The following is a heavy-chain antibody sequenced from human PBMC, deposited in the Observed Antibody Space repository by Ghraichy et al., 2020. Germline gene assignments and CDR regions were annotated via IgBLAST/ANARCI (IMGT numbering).Heavy chain of an antibody. CDR2: ISGGGDST. V-gene: IGHV3-23*01. CDR1: GFTFTRYA. CDR3: AKKKDNSGYFNE. D-gene: IGHD3-22*01. J-gene: IGHJ4*02. Sequence: LSLTCAASGFTFTRYAMRWVRQAPAKGLEWVSAISGGGDSTNYADSVKGRFTISRDNSRNTLYLGMNSLRVEDTATYYCAKKKDNSGYFNEWGQGTLVTVSS.